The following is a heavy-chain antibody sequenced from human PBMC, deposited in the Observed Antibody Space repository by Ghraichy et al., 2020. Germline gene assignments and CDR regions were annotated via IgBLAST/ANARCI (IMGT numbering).Heavy chain of an antibody. CDR1: GFTFSRYW. D-gene: IGHD2-2*01. CDR3: ARGKGCPGMAIGSSPICPYYYYYFMDV. J-gene: IGHJ6*03. V-gene: IGHV3-74*01. CDR2: INSDGSTT. Sequence: GGSLRLSCAASGFTFSRYWMHWVRQAPGKGLVWVSRINSDGSTTNYADSVKGRFTISRDNAKNTLYLQMNSLRAEDTAVYYCARGKGCPGMAIGSSPICPYYYYYFMDVWGKGTTVTVSS.